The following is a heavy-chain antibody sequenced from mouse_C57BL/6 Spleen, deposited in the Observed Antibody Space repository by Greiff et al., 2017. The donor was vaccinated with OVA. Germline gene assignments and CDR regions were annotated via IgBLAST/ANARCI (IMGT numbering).Heavy chain of an antibody. D-gene: IGHD3-2*02. Sequence: QVQLQQPGAELVRPGSSVKLSCKASGYTFTSYWMHWVKQRPIQGLEWIGNIDPSDSETHYNQKFKDKATLTVDKSSSTAYMQLSSLTSEDSAVYYCARQTAQAPFAYWGQGTLVTVSA. V-gene: IGHV1-52*01. CDR3: ARQTAQAPFAY. J-gene: IGHJ3*01. CDR1: GYTFTSYW. CDR2: IDPSDSET.